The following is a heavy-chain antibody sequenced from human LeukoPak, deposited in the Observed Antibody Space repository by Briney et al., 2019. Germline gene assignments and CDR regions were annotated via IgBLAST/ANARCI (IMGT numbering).Heavy chain of an antibody. D-gene: IGHD5-24*01. J-gene: IGHJ3*02. Sequence: RGSLRVSCAASGFSLCTYVMSCVRPAPGRGVEWVSDISASGGGTYYADSVRGPFTLSRDNSKNTLYLQMKSLRAEDTAVYYCARWHRKGAFDIWGRGTMVTVSS. CDR3: ARWHRKGAFDI. CDR2: ISASGGGT. CDR1: GFSLCTYV. V-gene: IGHV3-23*01.